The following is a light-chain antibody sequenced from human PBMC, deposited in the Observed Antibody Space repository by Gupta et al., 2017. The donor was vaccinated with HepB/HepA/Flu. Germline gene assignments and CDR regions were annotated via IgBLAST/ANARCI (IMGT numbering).Light chain of an antibody. CDR1: SSDVGGYNY. V-gene: IGLV2-14*03. Sequence: VSGSPVQSITISCTGTSSDVGGYNYVSWYQQHPGKAPKLMIYDVSNRPSGVSNRFSCSKSGNTASLTLSVLQAEDEAEDYCSSYTSSSTPEVFGTGTKLTVL. CDR3: SSYTSSSTPEV. J-gene: IGLJ1*01. CDR2: DVS.